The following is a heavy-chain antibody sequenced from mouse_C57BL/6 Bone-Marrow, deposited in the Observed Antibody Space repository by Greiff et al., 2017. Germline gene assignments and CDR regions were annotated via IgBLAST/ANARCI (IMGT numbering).Heavy chain of an antibody. Sequence: QVQLQQPGAELVKPGASVKMSCKASGYTFTSYWITWVKQRPGQGLEWIGDFYPGSGSTNYNEKFKSKATLTVDTSSSTAYMQLSSLTSEVAGVYYGSRNDCGYFDYWGQGTTLTVSS. V-gene: IGHV1-55*01. CDR3: SRNDCGYFDY. CDR2: FYPGSGST. D-gene: IGHD2-4*01. CDR1: GYTFTSYW. J-gene: IGHJ2*01.